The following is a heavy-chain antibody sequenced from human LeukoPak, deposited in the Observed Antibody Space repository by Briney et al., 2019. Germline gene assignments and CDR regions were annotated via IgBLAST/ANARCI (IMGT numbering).Heavy chain of an antibody. CDR1: GGTFSSYA. Sequence: VASVKVSCKASGGTFSSYAISWARQAPGQGLEWMGGIIPIFGTANYAQKFQGRVTITADESTSTAYMELSSLRSEDTAVYYCARGTITYYYDSSGYYPNWFDPWGQGTLVTVSS. D-gene: IGHD3-22*01. J-gene: IGHJ5*02. CDR3: ARGTITYYYDSSGYYPNWFDP. CDR2: IIPIFGTA. V-gene: IGHV1-69*01.